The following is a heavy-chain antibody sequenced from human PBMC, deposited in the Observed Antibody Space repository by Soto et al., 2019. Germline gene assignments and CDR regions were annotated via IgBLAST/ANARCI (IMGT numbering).Heavy chain of an antibody. CDR2: IYYSGST. CDR1: GGSISSGGYY. D-gene: IGHD1-1*01. CDR3: ARDGTGTTGSGAFDI. V-gene: IGHV4-31*03. J-gene: IGHJ3*02. Sequence: KTSETLSLTCTVSGGSISSGGYYWSWIRQHPGKGLEWIGYIYYSGSTYYNPSLKSRVTISVDTSKNQFSLKLSSVTAADTAVYYCARDGTGTTGSGAFDIWGQGTMVTVS.